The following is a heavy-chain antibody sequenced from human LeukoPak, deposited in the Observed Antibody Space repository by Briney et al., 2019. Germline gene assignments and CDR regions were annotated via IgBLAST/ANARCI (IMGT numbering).Heavy chain of an antibody. CDR3: ARRGESGSHYGLDH. J-gene: IGHJ4*02. CDR1: GYSFTSYW. D-gene: IGHD1-26*01. V-gene: IGHV5-51*01. Sequence: GESLKISCKGSGYSFTSYWIGWVRQMPGKGLEWMGIIYPDDADTRYSPAFQGQVTISADKSISTAYLQWSSLKASDTAIYFCARRGESGSHYGLDHWGQGTLVTVSS. CDR2: IYPDDADT.